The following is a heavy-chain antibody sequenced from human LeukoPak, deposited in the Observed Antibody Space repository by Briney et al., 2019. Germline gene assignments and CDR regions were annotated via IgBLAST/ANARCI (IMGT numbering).Heavy chain of an antibody. CDR2: IYYSGST. Sequence: PSETLSLTCTVSGGSISSYYWSWIRQPPGKGLEWIGHIYYSGSTNYNPSLKSRVTISVATSKTQFSLKLSSVTAADTAVYYCASRSSIWSGYQDTLYYFDSWGQGTLVTVSS. D-gene: IGHD3-3*01. CDR1: GGSISSYY. CDR3: ASRSSIWSGYQDTLYYFDS. V-gene: IGHV4-59*01. J-gene: IGHJ4*02.